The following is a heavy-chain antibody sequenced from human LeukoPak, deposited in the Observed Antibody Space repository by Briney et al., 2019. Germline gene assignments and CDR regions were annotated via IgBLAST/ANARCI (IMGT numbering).Heavy chain of an antibody. CDR2: ISGSTGST. V-gene: IGHV3-23*01. CDR1: GFTFSSYA. D-gene: IGHD3-10*01. J-gene: IGHJ4*02. CDR3: AKTKVPSYYGSGSYVDY. Sequence: GGSLRLSCAASGFTFSSYAMTWVRQAPGKGLEWVSAISGSTGSTYYADSVKGRFTISRDNSKNTQYLQMNSLRAEDTGIYYCAKTKVPSYYGSGSYVDYWGQGTLVTVSS.